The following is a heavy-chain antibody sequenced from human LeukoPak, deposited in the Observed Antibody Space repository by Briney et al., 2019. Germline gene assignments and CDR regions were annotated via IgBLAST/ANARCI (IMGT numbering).Heavy chain of an antibody. CDR3: ARMASGMDV. D-gene: IGHD5-24*01. CDR2: INGDGSST. CDR1: GFTFSSFW. V-gene: IGHV3-74*01. J-gene: IGHJ6*02. Sequence: PGASLRLSCAASGFTFSSFWMHWVRQAPGKGLVRVSRINGDGSSTTYADSVKGRFTISRDNAKNTLYLQMNSLRAEDTAVYYCARMASGMDVWGQGTTVTVSS.